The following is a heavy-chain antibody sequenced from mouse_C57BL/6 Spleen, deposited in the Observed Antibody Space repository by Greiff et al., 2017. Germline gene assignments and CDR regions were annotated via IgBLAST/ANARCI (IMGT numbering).Heavy chain of an antibody. CDR1: GYTFTSYW. V-gene: IGHV1-50*01. D-gene: IGHD2-1*01. CDR2: IDPSDSYT. J-gene: IGHJ2*01. Sequence: QVQLQQPGAELVKPGASVKLSCKASGYTFTSYWMQWVKQRPGQGLEWIGEIDPSDSYTNYNQKFKGKATLTVDTSSSTAYMQLSSLTSEDSAVYYCAREESNYDSDYWGKGTTLTVSS. CDR3: AREESNYDSDY.